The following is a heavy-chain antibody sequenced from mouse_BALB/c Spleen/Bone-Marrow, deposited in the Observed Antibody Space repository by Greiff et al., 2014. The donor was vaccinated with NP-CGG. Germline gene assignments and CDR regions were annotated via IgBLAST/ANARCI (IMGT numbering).Heavy chain of an antibody. Sequence: SGGGLVQPGGSLKLSCAASGFDFSRFWMSWVRQAPGKGLEWIGEINPDSSTINYTPSLKDKFIISRVNAKNTLYLQKSKVRSEDTALYYCTRLHYYGYSAYWGQGTLVTVST. CDR2: INPDSSTI. J-gene: IGHJ3*01. CDR1: GFDFSRFW. V-gene: IGHV4-1*02. CDR3: TRLHYYGYSAY. D-gene: IGHD1-2*01.